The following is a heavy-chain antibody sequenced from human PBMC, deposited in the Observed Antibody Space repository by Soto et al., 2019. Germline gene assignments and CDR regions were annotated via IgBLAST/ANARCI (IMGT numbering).Heavy chain of an antibody. J-gene: IGHJ6*02. CDR3: ANGWRGSYYDMDV. V-gene: IGHV3-23*01. D-gene: IGHD3-16*01. Sequence: EVQLLESGGGLLQPGGSLRLSCAASGFTFSSYAMNWVRQAPGKGLEWVSGICSGGDDIYYIDSVKGRFTISRDNSKNTLYLHMEGLSAEDTAIYCCANGWRGSYYDMDVWGQGTAVTVSS. CDR2: ICSGGDDI. CDR1: GFTFSSYA.